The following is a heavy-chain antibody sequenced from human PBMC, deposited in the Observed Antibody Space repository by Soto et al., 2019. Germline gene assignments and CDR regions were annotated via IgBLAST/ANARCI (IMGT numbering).Heavy chain of an antibody. D-gene: IGHD5-12*01. J-gene: IGHJ6*02. CDR1: GFTFSSYG. Sequence: PGGSLRLSCAASGFTFSSYGMHWVRQAPGKGLEWVAVISYDGSNKYYADSVKGRFTISRDNSKNTLYLQMNSLRAEDTAVYYCAKDSEYSGYDRVHYYGMDVWGQGTTVTVSS. V-gene: IGHV3-30*18. CDR3: AKDSEYSGYDRVHYYGMDV. CDR2: ISYDGSNK.